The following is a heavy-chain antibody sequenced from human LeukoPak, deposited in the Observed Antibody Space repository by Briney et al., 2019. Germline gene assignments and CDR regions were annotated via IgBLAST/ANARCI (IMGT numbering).Heavy chain of an antibody. V-gene: IGHV1-46*01. D-gene: IGHD4-23*01. CDR2: IKPSGDST. Sequence: ASVKVSCKASGCTFTSYYIHWVRQAPGQGLEWMGIIKPSGDSTNYAQKFQGRVTMTRDTSTSTVYMELSSLRSEDTAVYYCARGRNSRAEDYWGQGTLVTVSS. CDR3: ARGRNSRAEDY. CDR1: GCTFTSYY. J-gene: IGHJ4*02.